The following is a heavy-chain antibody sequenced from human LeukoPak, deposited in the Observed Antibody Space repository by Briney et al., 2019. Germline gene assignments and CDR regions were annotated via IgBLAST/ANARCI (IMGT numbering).Heavy chain of an antibody. J-gene: IGHJ4*02. CDR1: GFTFSSFP. CDR3: AREGINMVRGVPDY. V-gene: IGHV3-30*17. Sequence: SGRSLRLSGTVSGFTFSSFPMHWVRQAPGKGRGWGAIISYDAYETYYAQSVKGRFTISRDNSKNTLYLQMNSLRPEDTAVYHCAREGINMVRGVPDYWGQGTLVTVSS. D-gene: IGHD3-10*01. CDR2: ISYDAYET.